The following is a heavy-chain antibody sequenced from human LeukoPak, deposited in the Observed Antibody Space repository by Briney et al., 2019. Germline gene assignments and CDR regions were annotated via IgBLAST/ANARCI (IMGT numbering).Heavy chain of an antibody. Sequence: PSETLSLTCTVSGGSISSSSHYWGWIRRPPGKGLEWIGSIYYTGSGSTYYNPSLKSRVTVSVDTPKNQFSLKMSSVTAADTAVYYCASLAGSGKYYYYMDVWGNGTTVTVSS. D-gene: IGHD3-10*01. CDR1: GGSISSSSHY. J-gene: IGHJ6*03. CDR3: ASLAGSGKYYYYMDV. CDR2: IYYTGSGST. V-gene: IGHV4-39*01.